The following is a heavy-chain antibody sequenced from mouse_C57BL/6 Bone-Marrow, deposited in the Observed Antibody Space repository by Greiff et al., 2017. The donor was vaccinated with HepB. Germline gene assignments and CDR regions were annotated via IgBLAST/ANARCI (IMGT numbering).Heavy chain of an antibody. CDR1: GFTFSSYA. CDR3: TYITTVVAFDY. J-gene: IGHJ2*01. CDR2: ISSGGDYI. D-gene: IGHD1-1*01. V-gene: IGHV5-9-1*02. Sequence: EVKLVESGEGLVKPGGSLKLSCAASGFTFSSYAMSWVRQTPEKRLEWVAYISSGGDYIYYADTVKGRFTISRDNARNTLYLQISSLKSEDTAMYYCTYITTVVAFDYWGQGTTLTVSS.